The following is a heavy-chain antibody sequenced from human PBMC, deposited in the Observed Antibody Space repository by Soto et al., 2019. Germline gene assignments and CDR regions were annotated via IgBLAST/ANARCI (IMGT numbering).Heavy chain of an antibody. J-gene: IGHJ4*02. CDR3: ARGSTVAAILFDY. D-gene: IGHD2-15*01. V-gene: IGHV4-61*01. Sequence: PSETLSLTCTVSGGSVSSGSYYWSWIRHPPGKGLEWIGYIYYSGSTNYNPSLKSRVTISVDTSKNQFSLKLSSVTAADTAVYYCARGSTVAAILFDYWGQGTLVTVSS. CDR1: GGSVSSGSYY. CDR2: IYYSGST.